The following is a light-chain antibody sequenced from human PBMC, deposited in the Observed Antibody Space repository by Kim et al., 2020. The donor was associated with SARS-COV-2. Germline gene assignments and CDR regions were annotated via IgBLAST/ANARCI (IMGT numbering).Light chain of an antibody. Sequence: GSVGDRVTITCRASQSISAWLAWYQQKPGKAPKLLMYKTARLESGVPLRFSGSGSGTEFTLTISSLQPDDFATYYCQQYNSDSPTFGPGTKVDIK. J-gene: IGKJ3*01. CDR3: QQYNSDSPT. V-gene: IGKV1-5*03. CDR1: QSISAW. CDR2: KTA.